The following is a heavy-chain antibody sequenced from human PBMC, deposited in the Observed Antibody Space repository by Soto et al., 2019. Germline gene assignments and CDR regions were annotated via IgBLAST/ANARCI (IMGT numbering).Heavy chain of an antibody. Sequence: QVQLEQSGAEVKKPGSSVKVSCKASGGTFSNSAISWGRQAPGQGLEWMGGIMPIFRTPEYAQKFQGRVTVTADESTSTAYMELSSLRSDDTAMYYCARDKDRQQLGVNYCYLLAVWGQGTTVTVSS. CDR3: ARDKDRQQLGVNYCYLLAV. CDR1: GGTFSNSA. CDR2: IMPIFRTP. J-gene: IGHJ6*02. V-gene: IGHV1-69*12. D-gene: IGHD3-3*02.